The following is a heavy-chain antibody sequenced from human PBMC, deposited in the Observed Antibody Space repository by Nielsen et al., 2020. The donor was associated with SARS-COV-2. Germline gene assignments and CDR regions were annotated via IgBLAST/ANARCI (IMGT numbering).Heavy chain of an antibody. CDR1: GYTFTNYA. V-gene: IGHV1-3*04. J-gene: IGHJ5*02. CDR2: INTGNGNT. CDR3: ARDGRRGNYDFWSGFSGWFDP. D-gene: IGHD3-3*01. Sequence: ASVKVSCSASGYTFTNYAMHWVRQAPGQRLEWMGWINTGNGNTKYSQKFQGRVTITRDTSASTAYMELSSLRSEDTAVYYCARDGRRGNYDFWSGFSGWFDPWGQGTPVTVSS.